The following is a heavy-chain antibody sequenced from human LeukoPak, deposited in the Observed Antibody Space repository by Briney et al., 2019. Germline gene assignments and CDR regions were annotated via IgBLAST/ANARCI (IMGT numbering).Heavy chain of an antibody. J-gene: IGHJ5*02. Sequence: SETLSLTCTVSGGSISSYYWSWIRQPPGKGLEWIGYIYYSGSTNYNPSLKSRVTISVDTSKNQFSLKLRSVTAADTAVYYCERGGERINMVRGPNGPFEPWGQGTMVTVSS. V-gene: IGHV4-59*01. CDR3: ERGGERINMVRGPNGPFEP. D-gene: IGHD3-10*01. CDR2: IYYSGST. CDR1: GGSISSYY.